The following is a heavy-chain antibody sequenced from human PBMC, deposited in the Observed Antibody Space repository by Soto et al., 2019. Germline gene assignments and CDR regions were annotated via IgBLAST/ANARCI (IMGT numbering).Heavy chain of an antibody. CDR1: GFTFSSYA. Sequence: GGSLRLSCAASGFTFSSYAMHWVRQAPGKGLEWVAVISYDGSNKYYADSVKGRFTISRDNSKNTLYLQMNNLRAEDTAVYYCARDLSANYYYYYYGMDVWGQGTTVTVSS. D-gene: IGHD1-7*01. CDR3: ARDLSANYYYYYYGMDV. V-gene: IGHV3-30-3*01. J-gene: IGHJ6*02. CDR2: ISYDGSNK.